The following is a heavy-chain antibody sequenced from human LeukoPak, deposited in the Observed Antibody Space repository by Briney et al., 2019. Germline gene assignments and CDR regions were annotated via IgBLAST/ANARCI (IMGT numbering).Heavy chain of an antibody. J-gene: IGHJ5*02. D-gene: IGHD4-17*01. CDR1: GGTFSSYA. CDR3: ARDVHGDYGSGWFDP. CDR2: IIPIFGTA. Sequence: GASVKVSCKASGGTFSSYAISWVRQAPGQGLEWMGGIIPIFGTAGYAQKFQGRVTITKDESTRTVCLELTSLTSDDTAVYYCARDVHGDYGSGWFDPWGQGTLVSVSS. V-gene: IGHV1-69*05.